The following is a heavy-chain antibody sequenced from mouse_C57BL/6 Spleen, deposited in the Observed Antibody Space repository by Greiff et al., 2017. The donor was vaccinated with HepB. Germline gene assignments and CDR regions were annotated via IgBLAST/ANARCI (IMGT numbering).Heavy chain of an antibody. D-gene: IGHD1-1*01. J-gene: IGHJ2*01. CDR3: ARRTTVPFDY. CDR2: INPNNGGT. CDR1: GYTFTDYN. Sequence: EVMLVESGPELVKPGASVKMSCKASGYTFTDYNMHWVKQSHGKSLEWIGYINPNNGGTSYNQKFKGKATLTVNKSSSTAYMELRSLTSEDSAVYYCARRTTVPFDYWGQGTTLTVSS. V-gene: IGHV1-22*01.